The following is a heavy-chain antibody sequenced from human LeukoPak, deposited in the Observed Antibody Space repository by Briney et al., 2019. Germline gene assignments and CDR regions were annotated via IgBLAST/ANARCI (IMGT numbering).Heavy chain of an antibody. J-gene: IGHJ4*02. Sequence: GGSLRLSCAASGFTFSSYGMPWVRQVPGKGLEWVAVIWYDGSNKYYADSVKGRFTISRDNSNNTLYLQMNSLRVDDTAVYYCAKGGNCSGDSCFLLIDYWGQGSLVTVSS. CDR3: AKGGNCSGDSCFLLIDY. V-gene: IGHV3-33*06. D-gene: IGHD2-15*01. CDR2: IWYDGSNK. CDR1: GFTFSSYG.